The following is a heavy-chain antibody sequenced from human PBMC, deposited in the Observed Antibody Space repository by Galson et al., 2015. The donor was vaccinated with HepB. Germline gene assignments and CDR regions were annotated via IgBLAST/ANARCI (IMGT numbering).Heavy chain of an antibody. Sequence: TLSLTCTVSGGSISSYYWSWIRQPPGKGLEWIGYIYYSGSTNYNPSLKSRVTISVDTSKNQFSLKLSSVTAADTAVYYCARHETRVFDYWGQGTLVTVSS. J-gene: IGHJ4*02. CDR2: IYYSGST. V-gene: IGHV4-59*08. CDR1: GGSISSYY. CDR3: ARHETRVFDY.